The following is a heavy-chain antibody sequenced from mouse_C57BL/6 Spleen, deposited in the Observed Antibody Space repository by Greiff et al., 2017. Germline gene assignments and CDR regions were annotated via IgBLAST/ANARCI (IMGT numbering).Heavy chain of an antibody. CDR2: IRNKANGYTT. V-gene: IGHV7-3*01. Sequence: EVHLVESGGGLVQPGGSLSLSCAASGFTFTDYYMSWVRQPPGQALEWLGFIRNKANGYTTEYSASVKGRFTISRDNSQSILYLQMNALRAEYSATYYCARYMSLLYFDYWGQGTTLTVSS. CDR3: ARYMSLLYFDY. CDR1: GFTFTDYY. J-gene: IGHJ2*01. D-gene: IGHD1-1*01.